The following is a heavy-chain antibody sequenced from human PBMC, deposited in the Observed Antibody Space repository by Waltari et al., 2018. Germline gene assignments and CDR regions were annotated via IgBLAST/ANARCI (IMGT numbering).Heavy chain of an antibody. CDR1: GFTLSGTW. V-gene: IGHV3-74*01. CDR3: ARGAHL. D-gene: IGHD3-3*02. J-gene: IGHJ4*02. Sequence: EVQLVESGGGLVQPGGSLRLYCEASGFTLSGTWLHWVRQVPGKGLVWVSRISGDGSTINYAYSVKGRFTISIDTAKNTLYLQMNSLRAEDTAVYYCARGAHLRGQGILVTVSS. CDR2: ISGDGSTI.